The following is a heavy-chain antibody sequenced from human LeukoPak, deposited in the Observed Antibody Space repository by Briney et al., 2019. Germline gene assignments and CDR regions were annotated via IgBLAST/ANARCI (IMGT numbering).Heavy chain of an antibody. D-gene: IGHD6-19*01. CDR3: AKAIAVAGTYAFDI. V-gene: IGHV3-23*01. J-gene: IGHJ3*02. CDR1: GFTFSSYA. Sequence: TGGSLRLSCAASGFTFSSYAMSWVRQAPGKGREWVSDISGSGGSTYYADSVKGRFTIPRDHSKNTLYLQMNSLRAEDTAVYYCAKAIAVAGTYAFDIWGQGTMVTVSS. CDR2: ISGSGGST.